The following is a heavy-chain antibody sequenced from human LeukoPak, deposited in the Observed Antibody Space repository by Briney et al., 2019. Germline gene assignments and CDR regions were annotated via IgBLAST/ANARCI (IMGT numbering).Heavy chain of an antibody. J-gene: IGHJ4*02. CDR1: GFTFSSYA. Sequence: GGSLRLSCAASGFTFSSYAMSWVRQAPGKGLEWVSAIIGSGSSAYYADSVKGRFTISRDNSKNTLFLQMSGLRAEDTAVYYCAKDRAQQLVLDFWGQGTLVTVSS. D-gene: IGHD6-13*01. CDR3: AKDRAQQLVLDF. V-gene: IGHV3-23*01. CDR2: IIGSGSSA.